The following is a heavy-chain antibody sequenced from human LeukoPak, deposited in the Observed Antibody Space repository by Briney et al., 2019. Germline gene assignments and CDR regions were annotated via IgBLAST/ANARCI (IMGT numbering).Heavy chain of an antibody. CDR1: GGSISNYY. D-gene: IGHD2-8*01. CDR3: ARRVIMSAAGVPDTWLDP. J-gene: IGHJ5*02. Sequence: PSETLSLTCTVSGGSISNYYWNWIRQPPGKGLEWVGHISYSGGTKYNPSLQSRVTISIDTSKNHFSLNLSSVTAADTAVYYCARRVIMSAAGVPDTWLDPWGQGILVTVSS. CDR2: ISYSGGT. V-gene: IGHV4-59*08.